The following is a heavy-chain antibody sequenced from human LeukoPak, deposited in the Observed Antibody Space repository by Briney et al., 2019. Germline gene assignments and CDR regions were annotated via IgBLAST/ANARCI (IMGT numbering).Heavy chain of an antibody. V-gene: IGHV1-2*02. D-gene: IGHD2-2*01. CDR3: ARDSYCSSTSCYRESYYGMDV. Sequence: ASVKVSCKASGYTFTGYYMHWVRQAPGQGLEWMGWINPNSGGTNYAQKFQGRVTMTRDTSICTAYMELSRLGSDDTAVYYCARDSYCSSTSCYRESYYGMDVWGQGTTVTVSS. J-gene: IGHJ6*02. CDR1: GYTFTGYY. CDR2: INPNSGGT.